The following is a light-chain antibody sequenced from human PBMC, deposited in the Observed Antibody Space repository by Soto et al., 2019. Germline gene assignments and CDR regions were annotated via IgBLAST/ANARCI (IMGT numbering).Light chain of an antibody. CDR3: SSYTITSAYWV. J-gene: IGLJ3*02. V-gene: IGLV2-14*02. Sequence: QSALTQPASVSGSPGQSITISCTGSSSDVGGYNLVSWYQQHPGKASKLVIYEGSQRPSGVSNRFSGSRSGNTASLTISGLQAEDEADYYCSSYTITSAYWVFGGGTKLTVL. CDR2: EGS. CDR1: SSDVGGYNL.